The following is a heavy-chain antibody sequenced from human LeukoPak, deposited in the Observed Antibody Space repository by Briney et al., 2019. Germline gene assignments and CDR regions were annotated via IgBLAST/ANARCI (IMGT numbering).Heavy chain of an antibody. J-gene: IGHJ5*02. CDR2: SNPNSGGT. Sequence: ASVKVSCKASRYTFTCYYMHGVRQAPGQGGEWMGWSNPNSGGTHNAQKFQGRVTMTRQTPISTAYMGLSRQRSDDTAVYYCARHRYYDSGSGYYSWFDPWGQGTLVTVSS. V-gene: IGHV1-2*02. D-gene: IGHD3-3*01. CDR1: RYTFTCYY. CDR3: ARHRYYDSGSGYYSWFDP.